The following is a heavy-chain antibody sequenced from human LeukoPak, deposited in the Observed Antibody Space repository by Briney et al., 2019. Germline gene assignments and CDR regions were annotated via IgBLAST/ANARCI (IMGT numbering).Heavy chain of an antibody. CDR2: IYYSGST. CDR1: GGSISSHY. J-gene: IGHJ5*02. V-gene: IGHV4-59*11. D-gene: IGHD3-3*01. CDR3: ARLYYDFWSGYYGDYWFDP. Sequence: SETLSLTCTVSGGSISSHYWSWIRQPPGKGLEWIGYIYYSGSTNYSPSLKSRVTISVDTSKNQFSLKLSSVTAADTAVYYCARLYYDFWSGYYGDYWFDPWGQGTLVTVSS.